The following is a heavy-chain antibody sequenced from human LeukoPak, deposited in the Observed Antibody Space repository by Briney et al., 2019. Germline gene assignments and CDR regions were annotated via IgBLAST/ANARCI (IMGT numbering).Heavy chain of an antibody. CDR2: INAGNGDT. J-gene: IGHJ4*02. Sequence: ASVKVSCKASGYTFASYAMHWVRRAPGQRLEWMGWINAGNGDTKYSQKFQGRVTIARDTSASTAYMELSSLRSEDTAVYYCARDRGGTGDFDYWGQGTLVTVSS. CDR1: GYTFASYA. CDR3: ARDRGGTGDFDY. D-gene: IGHD1-14*01. V-gene: IGHV1-3*01.